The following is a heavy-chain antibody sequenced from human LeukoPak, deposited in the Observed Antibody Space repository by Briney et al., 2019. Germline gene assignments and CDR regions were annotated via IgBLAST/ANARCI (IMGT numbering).Heavy chain of an antibody. CDR2: IKQDETEK. D-gene: IGHD1-1*01. J-gene: IGHJ4*02. CDR1: GFTFSNFW. V-gene: IGHV3-7*03. CDR3: VRDPSGSGFAFDS. Sequence: GESLRLSCTASGFTFSNFWMGWVRQAPGKGLGWVANIKQDETEKFYLGSVKGRFTISRDNAKNSLYLQMNSLRVEDTALYYCVRDPSGSGFAFDSWGQGALVTVSS.